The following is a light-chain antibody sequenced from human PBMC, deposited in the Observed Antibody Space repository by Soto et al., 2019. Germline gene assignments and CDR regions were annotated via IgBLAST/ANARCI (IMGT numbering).Light chain of an antibody. J-gene: IGKJ3*01. V-gene: IGKV3-11*01. CDR3: QQRSNWPLT. CDR2: DAS. Sequence: EIVLTQSPATLSLSPGERATLSCRASQSVSSYLAWYQQKPGQAPRLLIYDASNRATGIPARFSGSGSGTDFTLTISSLEPEDFAVYYGQQRSNWPLTFGPGTNVDSK. CDR1: QSVSSY.